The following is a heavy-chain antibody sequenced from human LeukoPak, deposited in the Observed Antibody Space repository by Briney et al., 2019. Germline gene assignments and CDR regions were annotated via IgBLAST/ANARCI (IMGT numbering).Heavy chain of an antibody. D-gene: IGHD2-8*02. CDR3: VRLAGTGRWFDP. Sequence: GESLKISCQGSGYIFSSYWIGWVRQLPGKGLEWMGIIYPGDSDIKYGPSFQGHVTISADTSISTAYLEWSSPKASDTAMYYCVRLAGTGRWFDPWGQGTLVTVSS. V-gene: IGHV5-51*01. CDR1: GYIFSSYW. J-gene: IGHJ5*02. CDR2: IYPGDSDI.